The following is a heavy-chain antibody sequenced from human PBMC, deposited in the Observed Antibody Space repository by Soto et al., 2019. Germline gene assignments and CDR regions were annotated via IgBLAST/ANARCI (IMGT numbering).Heavy chain of an antibody. CDR1: GGTFSTYG. CDR3: ARELDPYYGGNSLSLDY. J-gene: IGHJ4*02. CDR2: IIPKFGTT. V-gene: IGHV1-69*13. D-gene: IGHD4-17*01. Sequence: QVQLVQSGAEVKKPGSSVKVSCKASGGTFSTYGMNWVRQAPGQGLEWMGGIIPKFGTTNYAQKFQGRVTITADESTNTAYMELNYLRSEDTAVYFCARELDPYYGGNSLSLDYWGQGTLVTVSS.